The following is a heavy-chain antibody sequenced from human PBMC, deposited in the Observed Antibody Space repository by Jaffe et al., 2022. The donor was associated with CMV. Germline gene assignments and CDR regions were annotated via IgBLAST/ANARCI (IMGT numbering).Heavy chain of an antibody. CDR3: ARDVAGPFDY. CDR2: IHSGGGGAT. Sequence: EVQLMETGGGLTHPGGSLRLSCAVSGFTVSSNHMSWVRQAPGKGLEWVSLIHSGGGGATYYADSVKGRFTVSRDSSKNTLNLQMNDLRDEDTAVYFCARDVAGPFDYWGQGALVAVSS. CDR1: GFTVSSNH. V-gene: IGHV3-53*02. D-gene: IGHD6-19*01. J-gene: IGHJ4*02.